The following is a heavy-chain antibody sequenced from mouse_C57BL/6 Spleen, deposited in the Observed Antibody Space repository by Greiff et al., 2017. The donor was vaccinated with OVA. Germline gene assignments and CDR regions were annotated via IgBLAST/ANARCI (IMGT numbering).Heavy chain of an antibody. Sequence: QVTLKVSGPGILQPSQTLSLTCSFSGFSLSTSNMGIGWIRQPSGQGLECLAHIWWNDAMYYHPSLKSLLTSTKDTTNNQVFLKITSVDTADTSTYYWAQMRTMGDDGNWGQGTLVTVSA. CDR2: IWWNDAM. J-gene: IGHJ3*01. V-gene: IGHV8-5*01. D-gene: IGHD1-1*02. CDR1: GFSLSTSNMG. CDR3: AQMRTMGDDGN.